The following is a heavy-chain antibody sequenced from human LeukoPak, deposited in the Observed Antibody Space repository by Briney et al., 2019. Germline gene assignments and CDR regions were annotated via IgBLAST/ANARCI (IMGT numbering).Heavy chain of an antibody. D-gene: IGHD5-18*01. J-gene: IGHJ4*02. CDR2: ISWNSGSI. CDR1: GFTFDDYA. Sequence: GRSLRLSCAASGFTFDDYAMHWVRQAPGKGLEWVSGISWNSGSIGYADSVKGRFTISRDNAKNSLYLQMNSLRAEDMALYYCAKAGYSYGPNSYYFDYWGQGTLVTVSS. V-gene: IGHV3-9*03. CDR3: AKAGYSYGPNSYYFDY.